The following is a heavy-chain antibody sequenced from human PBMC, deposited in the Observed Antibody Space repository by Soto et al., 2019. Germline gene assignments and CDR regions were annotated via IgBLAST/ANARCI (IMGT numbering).Heavy chain of an antibody. V-gene: IGHV1-8*01. CDR1: GYTFTSYD. CDR2: MNPNSGNT. J-gene: IGHJ4*02. CDR3: AREKSSGYYYDY. D-gene: IGHD3-22*01. Sequence: QVQLVQSGAEVKKPGASVKVSCKASGYTFTSYDINSVRQATGQGLEWMGWMNPNSGNTAYAQKFQGRVTMTRNTSISTAYMELSSLRSEDTAVYYCAREKSSGYYYDYWGQGTLVTVSS.